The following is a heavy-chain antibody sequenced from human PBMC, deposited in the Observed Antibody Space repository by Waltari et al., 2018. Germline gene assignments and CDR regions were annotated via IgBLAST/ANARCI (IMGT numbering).Heavy chain of an antibody. CDR1: GYTFTGYY. CDR2: INPNSGGT. D-gene: IGHD2-8*01. Sequence: QVQLVQSGAEVKKPGASVKVSCKASGYTFTGYYMHWVRQAPGQGLEWMGRINPNSGGTNYAQKFQGRVTMTRDTSISTAYMELSRLRSDDTAVYYCAREGGYCTNGVCYPFGYWGQGTLVTVSS. V-gene: IGHV1-2*06. CDR3: AREGGYCTNGVCYPFGY. J-gene: IGHJ4*02.